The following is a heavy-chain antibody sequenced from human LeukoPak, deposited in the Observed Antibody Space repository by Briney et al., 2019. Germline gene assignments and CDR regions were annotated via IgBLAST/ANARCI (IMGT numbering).Heavy chain of an antibody. CDR3: AKVRKEGFLDY. V-gene: IGHV3-23*01. CDR2: ISGSGGST. J-gene: IGHJ4*02. CDR1: GFTFSSYG. Sequence: GRSLRLSCAASGFTFSSYGMNWVRQAPGKGLEWVSAISGSGGSTYYADSVKGRFTISRDNSKNTLYLQMNSLRAEDTAVYYCAKVRKEGFLDYWGQGTLVTVSS. D-gene: IGHD2/OR15-2a*01.